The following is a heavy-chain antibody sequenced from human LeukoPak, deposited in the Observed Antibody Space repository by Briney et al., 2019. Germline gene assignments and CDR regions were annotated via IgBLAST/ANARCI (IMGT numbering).Heavy chain of an antibody. CDR2: IYSSGHT. CDR3: ARERNGDFDY. V-gene: IGHV4-4*07. CDR1: GASISDYY. D-gene: IGHD7-27*01. J-gene: IGHJ4*02. Sequence: PSETLSLTCTVSGASISDYYWSWIRQPAGSGLEWIGRIYSSGHTNYNPSLKSRVTMSVDKSKNQFSLKVTSVTAADTAVYYCARERNGDFDYWGQGTLVTVSS.